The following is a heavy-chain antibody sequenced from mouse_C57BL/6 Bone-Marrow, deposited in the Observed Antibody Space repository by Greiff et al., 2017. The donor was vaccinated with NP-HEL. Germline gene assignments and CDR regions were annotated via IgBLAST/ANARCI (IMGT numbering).Heavy chain of an antibody. CDR3: TSDGYYYFWFAY. Sequence: EVQLQQSGAELVRPGASVKLSCTASGFNIKDDYMHWVKQRPEQGLEWIGWIDPENGDTEYASKFQGKATITADTSSNTAYLQLSSLTSEDTAVYYCTSDGYYYFWFAYWGQGTLVTVSA. CDR1: GFNIKDDY. D-gene: IGHD2-3*01. CDR2: IDPENGDT. V-gene: IGHV14-4*01. J-gene: IGHJ3*01.